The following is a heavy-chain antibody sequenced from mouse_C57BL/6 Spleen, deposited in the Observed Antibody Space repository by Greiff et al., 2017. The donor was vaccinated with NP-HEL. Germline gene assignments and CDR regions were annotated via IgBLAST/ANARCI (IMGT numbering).Heavy chain of an antibody. Sequence: EVKLEESGPGLVKPSQSLSLTCSVTGYSITSGYYWNWIRQFPGNKLEWMGYISYDGSNNYNPSLKNRISITRDTSKNQFFLKLNSVTTEDTATYYCARAYYDYDGVDYWGQGTTLTVSS. CDR3: ARAYYDYDGVDY. D-gene: IGHD2-4*01. CDR1: GYSITSGYY. CDR2: ISYDGSN. V-gene: IGHV3-6*01. J-gene: IGHJ2*01.